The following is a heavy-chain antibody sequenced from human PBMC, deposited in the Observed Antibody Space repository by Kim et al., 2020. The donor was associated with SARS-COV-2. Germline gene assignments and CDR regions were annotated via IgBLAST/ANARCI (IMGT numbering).Heavy chain of an antibody. CDR3: ARLWSGSKGIAARGAFDI. CDR1: GYSFTSYW. CDR2: IYPGDSDT. Sequence: GESLKISCKGSGYSFTSYWIGWVRQMPGKGLEWMGIIYPGDSDTRYSPSFQGQVTISADKSISTAYLQWSSLKASDTAMYYCARLWSGSKGIAARGAFDIWGQGTMVTVSS. J-gene: IGHJ3*02. V-gene: IGHV5-51*01. D-gene: IGHD6-6*01.